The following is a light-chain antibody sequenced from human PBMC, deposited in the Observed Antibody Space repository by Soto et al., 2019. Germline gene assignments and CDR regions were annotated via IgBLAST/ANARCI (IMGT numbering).Light chain of an antibody. J-gene: IGLJ2*01. Sequence: QSVLTQPASLSGSPGQSITISCSGTSSDVGAYNFVSWYQQHPGKAPKLIIYEVSERPSGLSNRFSGSKSGNVASLTISGLQAEDEADYYCSSYTSISTQVFGGGTKLTVL. CDR1: SSDVGAYNF. CDR3: SSYTSISTQV. CDR2: EVS. V-gene: IGLV2-14*01.